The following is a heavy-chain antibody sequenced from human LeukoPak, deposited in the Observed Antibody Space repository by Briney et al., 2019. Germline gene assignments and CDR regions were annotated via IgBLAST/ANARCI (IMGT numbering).Heavy chain of an antibody. CDR1: GITLSNHEFSHYE. CDR3: AREGRTKVTPRPDGFDI. D-gene: IGHD4-17*01. CDR2: ISSSGANR. Sequence: GGSLRLSCEASGITLSNHEFSHYEMNWVRQAPGKGLEWISYISSSGANRYYAESVKGRFTVSRDNGKDAHYLQMNRLRVEDTAVYYCAREGRTKVTPRPDGFDIWGQGTMVTVSS. V-gene: IGHV3-48*03. J-gene: IGHJ3*02.